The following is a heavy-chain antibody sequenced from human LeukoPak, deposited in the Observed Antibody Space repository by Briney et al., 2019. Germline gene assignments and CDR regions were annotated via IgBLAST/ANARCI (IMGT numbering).Heavy chain of an antibody. J-gene: IGHJ4*02. CDR2: ISGSGYYS. CDR3: ARNRWEVGATIDY. D-gene: IGHD1-26*01. CDR1: GFTFRSYT. Sequence: GGSLRLSCAASGFTFRSYTMSWVRQAPGKGLEWVSVISGSGYYSYYADSVKGRFTVSRDNSKTTLYLQMNSLRAEDTAVYYCARNRWEVGATIDYWGQGTLVTASS. V-gene: IGHV3-23*01.